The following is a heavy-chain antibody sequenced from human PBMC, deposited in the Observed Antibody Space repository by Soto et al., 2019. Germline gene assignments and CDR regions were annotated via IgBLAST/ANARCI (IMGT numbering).Heavy chain of an antibody. CDR2: IHYSGNT. D-gene: IGHD3-3*01. CDR1: GGSISTSNYY. J-gene: IGHJ6*02. Sequence: SETLSLTCTVSGGSISTSNYYWGWIRQPPGKGLEWVGNIHYSGNTYYNPSLKGRVTISVDTSKNQFSLKLSSVTAADTAVFYCASTHYDFWSGYRYHYYGMDVWGQVTTVT. V-gene: IGHV4-39*01. CDR3: ASTHYDFWSGYRYHYYGMDV.